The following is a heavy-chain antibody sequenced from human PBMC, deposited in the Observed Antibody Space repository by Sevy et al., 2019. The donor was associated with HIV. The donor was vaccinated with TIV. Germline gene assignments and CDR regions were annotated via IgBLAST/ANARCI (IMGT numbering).Heavy chain of an antibody. V-gene: IGHV1-2*02. CDR1: GYTFTGYY. CDR2: INPNSGGT. Sequence: ASVKVSCKASGYTFTGYYMHWVRQAPGQGLEWMGWINPNSGGTNYAQKFQGRVTRTRDTSISTAYMELSRLRSDDTAVYYCARARYSSSWYFWFDPWGQGTLVTVSS. D-gene: IGHD6-13*01. CDR3: ARARYSSSWYFWFDP. J-gene: IGHJ5*02.